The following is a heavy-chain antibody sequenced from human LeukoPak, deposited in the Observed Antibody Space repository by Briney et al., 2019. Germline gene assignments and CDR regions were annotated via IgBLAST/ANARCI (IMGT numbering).Heavy chain of an antibody. D-gene: IGHD3-10*01. CDR3: ARDGADYYGSGRGYGMDV. J-gene: IGHJ6*04. V-gene: IGHV3-7*03. CDR2: IKQGGSEK. Sequence: GGSLRLSCAASGFTFSSYWMSWVRQAPGKGLEWVGNIKQGGSEKNYVDSVKGRFTISRDNAKNSLYLQMNSLRVEDTAVYYCARDGADYYGSGRGYGMDVWGKGTTVTVSS. CDR1: GFTFSSYW.